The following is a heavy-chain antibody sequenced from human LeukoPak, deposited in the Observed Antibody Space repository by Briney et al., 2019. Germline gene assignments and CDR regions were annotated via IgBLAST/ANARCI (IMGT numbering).Heavy chain of an antibody. J-gene: IGHJ3*02. V-gene: IGHV3-23*01. CDR1: GFTFSSYA. CDR3: AKPQERYGSSTSCSQGAFDI. D-gene: IGHD2-2*01. Sequence: GGSLRLSCAASGFTFSSYAMSWVRQAPGKGLEWVSAISGSGGSTYYADSVKGRFTISRDNSKNTLYLQMNSLRAEDTAVYYCAKPQERYGSSTSCSQGAFDIWGQGTMVTVSS. CDR2: ISGSGGST.